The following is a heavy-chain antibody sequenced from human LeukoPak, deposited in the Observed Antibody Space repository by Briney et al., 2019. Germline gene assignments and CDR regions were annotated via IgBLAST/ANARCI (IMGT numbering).Heavy chain of an antibody. CDR1: GLTFSSYW. J-gene: IGHJ5*02. D-gene: IGHD4-23*01. CDR3: ATLTTVVTGVRGETDP. CDR2: INSDGSST. V-gene: IGHV3-74*01. Sequence: GGSLRLSCAASGLTFSSYWMHWVRQAPGKGLVWVTRINSDGSSTSYADSVKGRFTISRDNAKNTLYLQMNSLRAEDTAVYYCATLTTVVTGVRGETDPWGQGTLVTVSS.